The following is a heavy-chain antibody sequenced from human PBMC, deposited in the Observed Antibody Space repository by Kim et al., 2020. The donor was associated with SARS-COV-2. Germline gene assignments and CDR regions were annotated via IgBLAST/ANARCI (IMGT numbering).Heavy chain of an antibody. CDR2: IIPILGIA. CDR3: ARRPHGWWGYYLRQYYSGM. D-gene: IGHD3-10*01. J-gene: IGHJ6*01. CDR1: GCTFSSYA. Sequence: SVKVSCKASGCTFSSYAIRWVRQAPGQGLEWMGRIIPILGIANYAQKFQGRVTITADKSISTAYMELNRLTSDDTAVYYCARRPHGWWGYYLRQYYSGM. V-gene: IGHV1-69*04.